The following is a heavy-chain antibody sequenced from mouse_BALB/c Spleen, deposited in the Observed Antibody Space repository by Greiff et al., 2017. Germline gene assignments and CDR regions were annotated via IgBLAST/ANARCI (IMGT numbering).Heavy chain of an antibody. CDR1: GFNIKDTY. Sequence: EVQGVESGAELVKPGASVKLSCTASGFNIKDTYMHWVKQRPEQGLEWIGRIDPANGNTKYDPKFQGKATITADTSSNTAYLQLSSLTSEDTAVYYCARDYGAMDYWGQGTSVTVSS. D-gene: IGHD1-1*01. V-gene: IGHV14-3*02. CDR3: ARDYGAMDY. J-gene: IGHJ4*01. CDR2: IDPANGNT.